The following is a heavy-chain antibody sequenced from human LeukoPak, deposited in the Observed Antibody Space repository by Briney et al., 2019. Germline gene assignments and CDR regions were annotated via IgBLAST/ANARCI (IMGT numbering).Heavy chain of an antibody. Sequence: PGGSLRLSCAASGFSFSSYSMKWVRQAPGKGLEWVSSISSSSNYIYYADSVKGRFTISRDNAKNSLYLQMNSLRAEDTAVYYCARGSSRPRGYSQYWGQGTLVTVSS. CDR3: ARGSSRPRGYSQY. CDR1: GFSFSSYS. V-gene: IGHV3-21*01. J-gene: IGHJ1*01. CDR2: ISSSSNYI. D-gene: IGHD2/OR15-2a*01.